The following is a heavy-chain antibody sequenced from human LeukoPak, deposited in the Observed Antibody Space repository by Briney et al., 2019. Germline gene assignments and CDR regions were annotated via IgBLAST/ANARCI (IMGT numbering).Heavy chain of an antibody. J-gene: IGHJ4*02. CDR3: ARDSHYYDSSGYFDY. CDR1: GFTFSSYW. CDR2: IWYDGSNK. D-gene: IGHD3-22*01. Sequence: GGSLRLSCAASGFTFSSYWMSWVRQAPGKGLEWVAVIWYDGSNKYYADSVKGRFTISRDNSKNTLYLQMNSLRAEDTAVYYCARDSHYYDSSGYFDYWGQGTLVTVSS. V-gene: IGHV3-33*08.